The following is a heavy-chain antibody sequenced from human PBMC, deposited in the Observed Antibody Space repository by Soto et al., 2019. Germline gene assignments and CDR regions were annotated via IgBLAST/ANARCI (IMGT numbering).Heavy chain of an antibody. J-gene: IGHJ5*02. Sequence: KPSETLSLTCTVSGGSISSSSYYWGWIRQPPGKGLEWIGSIYYSGSTYYNPSLKSRVTISVDTSKNQFSLKLSSVTAADTAVYYCARHSAAAGIRWFDPWGQGTLVTVSS. CDR3: ARHSAAAGIRWFDP. CDR2: IYYSGST. D-gene: IGHD6-13*01. CDR1: GGSISSSSYY. V-gene: IGHV4-39*01.